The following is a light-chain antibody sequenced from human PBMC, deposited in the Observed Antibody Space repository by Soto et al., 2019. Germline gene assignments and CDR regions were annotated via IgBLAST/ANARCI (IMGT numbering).Light chain of an antibody. CDR3: QEYSKWPLFT. J-gene: IGKJ3*01. CDR1: QSVGRN. Sequence: EIVVTQSPGILSVSPGDRATLSCRASQSVGRNLAWYQQKRGQAPTLLIYAASIRATGIPARFTGSGSGTDFTLTISSLQSEDFAVYYCQEYSKWPLFTFGPGTRVDIK. V-gene: IGKV3-15*01. CDR2: AAS.